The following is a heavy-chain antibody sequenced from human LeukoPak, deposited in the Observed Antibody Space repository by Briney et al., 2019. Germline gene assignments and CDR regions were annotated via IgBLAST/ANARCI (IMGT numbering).Heavy chain of an antibody. V-gene: IGHV4-39*07. D-gene: IGHD6-19*01. CDR3: ALSTGAGQYADFDY. Sequence: SETLSLTCTVSGGSISSSSYYWGWIRQPPGKGLEWIGSIYYSGSTYYNPSLKSRVTISVDTSKNQFSLKLSSVTAADTAVYYCALSTGAGQYADFDYWGQGTLVTVSS. CDR1: GGSISSSSYY. CDR2: IYYSGST. J-gene: IGHJ4*02.